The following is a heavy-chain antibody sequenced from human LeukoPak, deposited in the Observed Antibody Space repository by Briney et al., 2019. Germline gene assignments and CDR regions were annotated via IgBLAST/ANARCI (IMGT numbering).Heavy chain of an antibody. J-gene: IGHJ6*03. Sequence: SETLFLTCTVSGGSISSYYWSWIRQPPGRGLEWIGYIYYSGSTNYNPSLKSRVTISVDTSKNQFSLKLSSVTAADTAVYYCASCGGYCSSTSPYYYYMDVWGKGTTVTVSS. CDR3: ASCGGYCSSTSPYYYYMDV. CDR2: IYYSGST. V-gene: IGHV4-59*01. D-gene: IGHD2-2*01. CDR1: GGSISSYY.